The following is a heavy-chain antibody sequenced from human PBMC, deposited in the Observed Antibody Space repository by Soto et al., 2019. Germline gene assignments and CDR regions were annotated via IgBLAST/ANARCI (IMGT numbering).Heavy chain of an antibody. J-gene: IGHJ3*02. V-gene: IGHV4-31*03. D-gene: IGHD3-9*01. CDR3: ARPNYDIFTGLSGFEI. CDR1: GDSITSGNYY. CDR2: IHHSGNT. Sequence: QVQLQESGPGLVKPSQTLSLTCIVSGDSITSGNYYWSWIRQHPGKGLEWIGYIHHSGNTYYIPSPTSRLSLSMDTSKNQFSLQLSSVTAADTALYYCARPNYDIFTGLSGFEIWGQGTMVTVSS.